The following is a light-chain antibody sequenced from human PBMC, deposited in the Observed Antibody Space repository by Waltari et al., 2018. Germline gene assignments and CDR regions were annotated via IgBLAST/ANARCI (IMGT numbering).Light chain of an antibody. CDR2: DVT. V-gene: IGLV2-11*01. J-gene: IGLJ3*02. CDR3: CSYRSGNTWV. CDR1: ISDVGGYND. Sequence: QAALTQPPSVSKSLGQSVTISCTGTISDVGGYNDVSWYQQHPGTAPSLLIYDVTKRPSGVSDRFSGSKSGNTASLTISGLQAEDEADYYCCSYRSGNTWVFGGGTRLTVL.